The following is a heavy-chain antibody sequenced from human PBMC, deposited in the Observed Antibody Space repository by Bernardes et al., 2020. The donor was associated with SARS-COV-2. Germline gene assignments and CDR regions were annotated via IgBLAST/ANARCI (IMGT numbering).Heavy chain of an antibody. CDR3: AREERGYSYGENYGMDV. Sequence: SVKVSCKASGGTFSSYAISWVRQAPGQGLEWMGRIIPIFGTANYAQKFQGRVTITADESTSTAYMELSSLRSEDTAVYYCAREERGYSYGENYGMDVWGQGTTVTVSS. D-gene: IGHD5-18*01. CDR1: GGTFSSYA. CDR2: IIPIFGTA. V-gene: IGHV1-69*13. J-gene: IGHJ6*02.